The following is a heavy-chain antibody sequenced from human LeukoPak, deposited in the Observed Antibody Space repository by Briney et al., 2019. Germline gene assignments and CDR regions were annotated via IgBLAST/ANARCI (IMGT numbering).Heavy chain of an antibody. J-gene: IGHJ3*02. Sequence: GGSLRLSCAASGFTFSDYYMSWIRQAPGKGLEWVSYISSSGSTIYYADSVKGRFTISRDNAKNSPYLQMNSLRAEDTAVYYCARNDDFWSGTKGPVADAFDIWGQGTMVTVSS. CDR3: ARNDDFWSGTKGPVADAFDI. D-gene: IGHD3-3*01. CDR1: GFTFSDYY. CDR2: ISSSGSTI. V-gene: IGHV3-11*01.